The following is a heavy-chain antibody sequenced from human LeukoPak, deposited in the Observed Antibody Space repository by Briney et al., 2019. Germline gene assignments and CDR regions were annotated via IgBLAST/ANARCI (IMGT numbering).Heavy chain of an antibody. CDR1: GGSISSSSYY. D-gene: IGHD3-22*01. V-gene: IGHV4-39*01. Sequence: SETLSLTCTVSGGSISSSSYYWGWIRQPPGKGLEGIGSIYYSGSTYYNPSLKSRVTISVDTSKNQFSLKLSSVTAADTAVYYCARRGYDSSGYYRNYWGQGTLVTVSS. J-gene: IGHJ4*02. CDR2: IYYSGST. CDR3: ARRGYDSSGYYRNY.